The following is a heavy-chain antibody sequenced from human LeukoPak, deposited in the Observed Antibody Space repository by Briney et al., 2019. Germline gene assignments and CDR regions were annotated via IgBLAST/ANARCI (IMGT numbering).Heavy chain of an antibody. D-gene: IGHD4-17*01. J-gene: IGHJ3*02. Sequence: GTSVKVSCKTSGFTFSTSAVQWVRQARGQRLEWIGWIIVGSGATNYAQSLQGRFTITRDMSTNTAYMELSSLGSEDSAVYHCAAELYGVYTDCCTFHMWGQGTMVTVSS. CDR2: IIVGSGAT. V-gene: IGHV1-58*01. CDR3: AAELYGVYTDCCTFHM. CDR1: GFTFSTSA.